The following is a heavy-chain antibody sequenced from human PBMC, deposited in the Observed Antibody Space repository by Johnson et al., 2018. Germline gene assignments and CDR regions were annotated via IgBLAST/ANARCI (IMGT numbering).Heavy chain of an antibody. CDR1: GFTFSSYA. J-gene: IGHJ6*02. V-gene: IGHV3-23*04. Sequence: VQLVESGGGLVQXGGSXRLXCAASGFTFSSYAVSWVRQAPGKGLEWVSAISGSGDNTYHADSVKGRFTISRDNPKNTLYLQMNSLSAEDTAIYYCAKELDFNFWSGNHYFYYGMDVWGQGTTVTVSS. CDR3: AKELDFNFWSGNHYFYYGMDV. CDR2: ISGSGDNT. D-gene: IGHD3-3*01.